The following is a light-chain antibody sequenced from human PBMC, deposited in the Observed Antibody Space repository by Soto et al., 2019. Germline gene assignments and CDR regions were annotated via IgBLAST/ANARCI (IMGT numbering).Light chain of an antibody. V-gene: IGKV3-20*01. CDR2: GAS. J-gene: IGKJ5*01. Sequence: EIVMTQSPVTLSVSSGERASLSCRASQSVGSNLAWYQQKPGQAPRLLIYGASTRATGIPARFSGSGSETDFTLTISRLEPEDFALYYCQQYGSSAPITFGQGTRLEIK. CDR1: QSVGSN. CDR3: QQYGSSAPIT.